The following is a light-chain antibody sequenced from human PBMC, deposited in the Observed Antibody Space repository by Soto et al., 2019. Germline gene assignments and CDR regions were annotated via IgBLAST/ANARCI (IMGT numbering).Light chain of an antibody. CDR1: QSVPRH. CDR2: DSS. CDR3: QQTSNWPPEIT. J-gene: IGKJ5*01. V-gene: IGKV3-11*01. Sequence: EIVLTQSPASLSLSPGGAATVSCRASQSVPRHLAWYQQRPGLAPRLLIYDSSSRATGIPDRFSGSGSWTDFTLTISSLEPEDFAVYYCQQTSNWPPEITLGQGTRLEIK.